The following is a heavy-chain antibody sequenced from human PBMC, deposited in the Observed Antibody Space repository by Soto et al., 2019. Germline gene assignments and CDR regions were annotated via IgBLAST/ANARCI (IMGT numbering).Heavy chain of an antibody. CDR1: GFTFSSYA. J-gene: IGHJ4*02. D-gene: IGHD6-19*01. V-gene: IGHV3-30-3*01. Sequence: QVQLVESGGGVVQPGRSLRLSCAASGFTFSSYAMHWVRQAPGKGLEWVAVISYDGSNKYYADSVKGRFTISRDNSKNTLYLQMNCLRAEDTAVYYCARDQEQWLVRMFDYWGQGTLVTVSS. CDR2: ISYDGSNK. CDR3: ARDQEQWLVRMFDY.